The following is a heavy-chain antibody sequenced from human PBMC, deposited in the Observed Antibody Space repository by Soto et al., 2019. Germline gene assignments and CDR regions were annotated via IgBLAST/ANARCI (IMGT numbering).Heavy chain of an antibody. CDR2: ISAYNGNT. CDR1: GYTFTSYG. Sequence: GASVKVSCKASGYTFTSYGISWVRQAPGQGLEWMGWISAYNGNTNYAQKLQGRVTMTTDTSTSTAYMELRSLRSDDTAVYYCARVSRIFGVVTDFDYWGQGTLGKVSS. D-gene: IGHD3-3*01. V-gene: IGHV1-18*01. J-gene: IGHJ4*02. CDR3: ARVSRIFGVVTDFDY.